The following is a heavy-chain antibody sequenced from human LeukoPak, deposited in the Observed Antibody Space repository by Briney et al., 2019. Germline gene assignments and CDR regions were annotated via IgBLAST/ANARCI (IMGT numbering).Heavy chain of an antibody. V-gene: IGHV3-21*01. D-gene: IGHD3-22*01. Sequence: GGSLRLSCAASGFTFSSYIMNWVRQAPGKGLEWVSSISSSSSYIYYADSVKGRFTISRDNAWNSLYLQVNSLRAEDTAVYYCARDGQDYYDSSGYLHYWGQGTLVTVSS. J-gene: IGHJ4*02. CDR1: GFTFSSYI. CDR2: ISSSSSYI. CDR3: ARDGQDYYDSSGYLHY.